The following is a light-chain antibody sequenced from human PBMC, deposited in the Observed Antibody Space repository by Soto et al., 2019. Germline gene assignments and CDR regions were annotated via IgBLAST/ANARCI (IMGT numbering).Light chain of an antibody. V-gene: IGKV3-15*01. J-gene: IGKJ4*01. CDR2: DAS. CDR1: QSVSTN. Sequence: EILMTQSPASLSVSPGENATLSCRASQSVSTNLVWYQQKLGQSPRLLIYDASTRPTGIPARFGGMGSGTQFTLTITSLQSEYSAVYYCQQYHKWPPLTFGGGTKVEI. CDR3: QQYHKWPPLT.